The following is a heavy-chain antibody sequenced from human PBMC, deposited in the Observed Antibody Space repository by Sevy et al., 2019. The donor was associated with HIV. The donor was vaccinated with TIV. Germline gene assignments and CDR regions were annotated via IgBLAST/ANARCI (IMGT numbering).Heavy chain of an antibody. CDR2: INQDGSEK. Sequence: GESLKISCAASGFTFSSYWMSWVRQAPGKGLEWVANINQDGSEKYYVDSVKGRFTISRDNAKKSLYLQMNSLRAEDTAVYYCARDQGNTGIYYYYGMDVWGQGTTVTVSS. V-gene: IGHV3-7*01. D-gene: IGHD3-10*01. CDR3: ARDQGNTGIYYYYGMDV. J-gene: IGHJ6*02. CDR1: GFTFSSYW.